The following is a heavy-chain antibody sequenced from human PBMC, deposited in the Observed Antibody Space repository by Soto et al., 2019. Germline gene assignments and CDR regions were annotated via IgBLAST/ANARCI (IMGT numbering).Heavy chain of an antibody. D-gene: IGHD6-19*01. CDR2: IKEDGREK. V-gene: IGHV3-7*04. CDR3: ARARNTGWSRPLYFEY. J-gene: IGHJ4*02. Sequence: GGSLRLSCAASGFTFSGFWMSWVRQAPGKGLEWVDNIKEDGREKYYVDSVKGRFTISSDNAKNSLFLQLNSLRVEDTVIYYCARARNTGWSRPLYFEYWGQGVLVTVSS. CDR1: GFTFSGFW.